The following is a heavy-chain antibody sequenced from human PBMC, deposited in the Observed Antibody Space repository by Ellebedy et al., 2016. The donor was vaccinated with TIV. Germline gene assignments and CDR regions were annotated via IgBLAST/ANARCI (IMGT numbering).Heavy chain of an antibody. Sequence: PGGSLRLSCAASGFIFSDHYMDWVRQAPGKGLEWVGLIRSNTYGGTVEYTASVKGGFTISRDEAKNSLYLQMNSLRDEDTAVYYCARDPGSGWYFDYWGQGTLVTVSS. D-gene: IGHD6-19*01. CDR3: ARDPGSGWYFDY. CDR1: GFIFSDHY. J-gene: IGHJ4*02. V-gene: IGHV3-71*01. CDR2: IRSNTYGGTV.